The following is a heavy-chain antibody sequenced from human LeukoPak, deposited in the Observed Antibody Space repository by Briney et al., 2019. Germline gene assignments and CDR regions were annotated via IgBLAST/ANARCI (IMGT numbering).Heavy chain of an antibody. CDR3: ARHQSSGMDV. Sequence: PSETLSLTCTVSGGSISSSGYYWGWTRQPPGKGLEWIGSIYYSGSTYYRPSLKSRVTISVDTSKNQFSLKLSSVTAADTAVYYCARHQSSGMDVWGQGTTVTVSS. D-gene: IGHD2-2*01. CDR2: IYYSGST. V-gene: IGHV4-39*01. CDR1: GGSISSSGYY. J-gene: IGHJ6*02.